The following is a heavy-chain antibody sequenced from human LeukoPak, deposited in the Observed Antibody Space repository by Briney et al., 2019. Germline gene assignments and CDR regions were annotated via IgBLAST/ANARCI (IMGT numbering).Heavy chain of an antibody. CDR1: GYTFTCYD. CDR3: ARRKPTSGAQYWFDP. Sequence: GASVKVSCKASGYTFTCYDINWVRQATGQGLEWMGWMNPNSGNTGYAQEFQGRVTMTRDTSISTAYMELSSLTSEDTAVYYCARRKPTSGAQYWFDPWGQGTLVTVSS. D-gene: IGHD3-10*01. V-gene: IGHV1-8*01. J-gene: IGHJ5*02. CDR2: MNPNSGNT.